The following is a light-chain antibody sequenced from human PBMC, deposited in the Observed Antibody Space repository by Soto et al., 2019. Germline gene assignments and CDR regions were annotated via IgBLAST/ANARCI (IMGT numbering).Light chain of an antibody. V-gene: IGKV1-39*01. Sequence: DIQMTQFPSSLSASIRDRVTITCRASQSISSYLNWHQQIPGKAPKLLIYAASSLQSGVPSRFSGSGSGTHFTLTISSLQPEDFATYHCQQSSNSPPTFGQGTNLEIK. CDR1: QSISSY. CDR3: QQSSNSPPT. CDR2: AAS. J-gene: IGKJ2*01.